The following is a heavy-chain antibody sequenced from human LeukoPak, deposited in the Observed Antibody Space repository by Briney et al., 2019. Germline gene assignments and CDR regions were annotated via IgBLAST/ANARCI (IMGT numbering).Heavy chain of an antibody. Sequence: GGSLRLSCVASGFTLDDYAMHWVRQAPGKGLEWVSLISGDGGSTYYADSVKGRFTISRDNSKNSLYLQMNSLRTEDTALYYRPKGEWDHVVSWGQGTLVTVSS. V-gene: IGHV3-43*02. CDR2: ISGDGGST. CDR1: GFTLDDYA. CDR3: PKGEWDHVVS. D-gene: IGHD1-26*01. J-gene: IGHJ5*02.